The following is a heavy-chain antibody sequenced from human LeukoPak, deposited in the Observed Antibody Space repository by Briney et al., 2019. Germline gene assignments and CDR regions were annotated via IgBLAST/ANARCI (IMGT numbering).Heavy chain of an antibody. CDR3: PTWVVDGDFVAFEY. Sequence: GGSLRLSCGGSGFTFSSYTMNWVRQAPGKGLEWVASISSSATYIYYADSVRGRFTISRADAKKSVFLHMNRLRAEDTAVFFCPTWVVDGDFVAFEYWGKGTLVTVS. V-gene: IGHV3-21*01. D-gene: IGHD4-17*01. CDR1: GFTFSSYT. J-gene: IGHJ4*02. CDR2: ISSSATYI.